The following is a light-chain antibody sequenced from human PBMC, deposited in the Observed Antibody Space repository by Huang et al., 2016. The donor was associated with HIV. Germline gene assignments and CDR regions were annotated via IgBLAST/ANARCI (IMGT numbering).Light chain of an antibody. V-gene: IGKV3-20*01. J-gene: IGKJ3*01. CDR1: QSVISSY. CDR3: QHYGRSPPFT. Sequence: EIVLTQSPVTLSLSPGDTPTLSCRASQSVISSYLAWYQQKPGQTPRLLIYGASSRAAGIPDRFIGSGSGTEYTLTINILEPEDFAVYFCQHYGRSPPFTFGPGTKVHI. CDR2: GAS.